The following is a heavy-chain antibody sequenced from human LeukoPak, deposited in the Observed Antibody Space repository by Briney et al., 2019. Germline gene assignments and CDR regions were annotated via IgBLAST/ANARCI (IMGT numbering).Heavy chain of an antibody. CDR1: GFTFDDYA. V-gene: IGHV3-9*01. D-gene: IGHD1-26*01. J-gene: IGHJ1*01. CDR3: AKDIGPVEGSYYAEYFQH. CDR2: ISWNSGSI. Sequence: GRSLRLSCAASGFTFDDYAMHWVRQAPGKGLEWVSGISWNSGSIGYADSVKGRFTISRDNAKNSLYLQMNSLRAEDTALYYCAKDIGPVEGSYYAEYFQHWGQGTLVTVSS.